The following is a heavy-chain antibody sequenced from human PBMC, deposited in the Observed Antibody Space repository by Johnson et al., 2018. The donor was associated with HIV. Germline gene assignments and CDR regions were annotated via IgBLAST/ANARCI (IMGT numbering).Heavy chain of an antibody. CDR2: IYSGGST. CDR1: GFTVSSNY. Sequence: VQLVESGGGLIQPGGSLRLSFAASGFTVSSNYMSWVRQAPGKGLEWVSVIYSGGSTYYTVSVKGRFSISRDSSKNTLYLQMNSLRAEDTAVYYCAKDARTRWELEPDAFDIWGQGTMVTVSS. V-gene: IGHV3-53*01. J-gene: IGHJ3*02. D-gene: IGHD1-26*01. CDR3: AKDARTRWELEPDAFDI.